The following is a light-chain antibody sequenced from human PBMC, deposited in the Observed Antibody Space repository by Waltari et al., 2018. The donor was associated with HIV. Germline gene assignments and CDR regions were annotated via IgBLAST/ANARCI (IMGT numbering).Light chain of an antibody. CDR2: RNN. Sequence: QSVLTQPTSASGTPGQRVNISCSGSRSNIGSNHVYWYQQIPGTAPNPLIYRNNQRPSGSPDRSSGSNSGTSASLAISRLRSDDEADYYCATCDDILSCWVFGGGTKLTVL. CDR3: ATCDDILSCWV. J-gene: IGLJ3*02. V-gene: IGLV1-47*01. CDR1: RSNIGSNH.